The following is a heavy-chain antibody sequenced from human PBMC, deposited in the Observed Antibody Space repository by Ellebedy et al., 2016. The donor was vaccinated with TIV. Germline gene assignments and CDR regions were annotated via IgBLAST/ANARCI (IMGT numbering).Heavy chain of an antibody. Sequence: GESLKISCAASGFTFSTYTMTWVRQAPGKGLEWVSSISSRSSSIYYADSVKGRFTISRDNAKNSLYLHMSSLRAEDSAVYYCARIGPSRSRDYWGQGTLVTVSS. CDR2: ISSRSSSI. CDR3: ARIGPSRSRDY. V-gene: IGHV3-21*01. J-gene: IGHJ4*02. D-gene: IGHD3/OR15-3a*01. CDR1: GFTFSTYT.